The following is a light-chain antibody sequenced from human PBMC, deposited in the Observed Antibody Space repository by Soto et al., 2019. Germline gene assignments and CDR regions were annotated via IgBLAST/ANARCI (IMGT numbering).Light chain of an antibody. Sequence: ENVLTQSPGTLSLSPGERATLSCRASQSISSTYLAWYQQKPGQPPRLLMYGASNRATGIPDRFSGSGSGTDFTLTISSLEPEDFAVYYCQQYSGSPPLTFGGGTKVEIK. CDR1: QSISSTY. V-gene: IGKV3-20*01. CDR3: QQYSGSPPLT. J-gene: IGKJ4*01. CDR2: GAS.